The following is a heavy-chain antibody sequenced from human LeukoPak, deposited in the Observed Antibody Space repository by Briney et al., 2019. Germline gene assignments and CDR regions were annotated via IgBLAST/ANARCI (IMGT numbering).Heavy chain of an antibody. D-gene: IGHD2-2*01. CDR3: ARDLYLGYCSSTSCPSRFDY. Sequence: ASVKVSCKASGYTFTSYYMHWVRQAPGQGLEWMGIINPSGGSTSYAQKFQGRVTMTRDTSTSTVYMELSSLRSEDTAVYYCARDLYLGYCSSTSCPSRFDYWGQGTLVTVSS. J-gene: IGHJ4*02. V-gene: IGHV1-46*01. CDR1: GYTFTSYY. CDR2: INPSGGST.